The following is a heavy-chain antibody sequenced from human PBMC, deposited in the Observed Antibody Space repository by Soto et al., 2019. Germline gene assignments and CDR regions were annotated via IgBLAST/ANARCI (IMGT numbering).Heavy chain of an antibody. D-gene: IGHD3-9*01. CDR2: ISGSGGST. V-gene: IGHV3-23*01. Sequence: EVQLLESGGGLVQPGGSLRLSCAASGFTFSSYAMSWVRQAPGKGLEWVSAISGSGGSTYYADSVKGRFTISRDNSKNKVYLQMKRLGAEETAVYYCAKAHYDILTGPIYWGQGTLVTVSS. CDR3: AKAHYDILTGPIY. J-gene: IGHJ4*02. CDR1: GFTFSSYA.